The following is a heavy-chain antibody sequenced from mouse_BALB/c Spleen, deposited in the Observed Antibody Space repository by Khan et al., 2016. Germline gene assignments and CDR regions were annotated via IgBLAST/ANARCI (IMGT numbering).Heavy chain of an antibody. CDR1: GYTFSTHW. CDR2: ILPGSGSV. Sequence: QVQLKQSGAELMKPGASVKISCKATGYTFSTHWIEWVKQRPGHGLEWIGEILPGSGSVTYNEKFKDKATFTAETSSNTAYMQLSGLTSEASAVYYCAKWLLGARDYWGQGTSVTVSS. V-gene: IGHV1-9*01. J-gene: IGHJ4*01. CDR3: AKWLLGARDY. D-gene: IGHD2-3*01.